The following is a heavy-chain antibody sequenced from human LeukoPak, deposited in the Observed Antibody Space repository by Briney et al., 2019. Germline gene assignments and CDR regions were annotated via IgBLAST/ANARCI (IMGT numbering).Heavy chain of an antibody. CDR2: IYSGGST. Sequence: GGSLRLSCAASGFTVSSNYMSWVRQAPGKGLEWVSVIYSGGSTYYADSVKGRFTISRDNSKNTLYLQMNSLRAEDTAVYYCTSIPCSGGSCYPYYFDYWGQGTLVTVSS. J-gene: IGHJ4*02. CDR1: GFTVSSNY. V-gene: IGHV3-53*01. D-gene: IGHD2-15*01. CDR3: TSIPCSGGSCYPYYFDY.